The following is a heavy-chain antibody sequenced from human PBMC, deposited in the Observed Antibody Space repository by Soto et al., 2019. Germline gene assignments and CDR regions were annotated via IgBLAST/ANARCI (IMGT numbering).Heavy chain of an antibody. CDR3: ARQLTMGWTTLNAFDI. D-gene: IGHD6-19*01. Sequence: GESLKISCKASGYSFTSYWIGWVRQMPGKGLEWMGIIFPGDSDARLSPSFQGQVTISADKSITTAYLHWSSLKASDTAMYYCARQLTMGWTTLNAFDIWGQGTMVTVSS. CDR1: GYSFTSYW. CDR2: IFPGDSDA. V-gene: IGHV5-51*01. J-gene: IGHJ3*02.